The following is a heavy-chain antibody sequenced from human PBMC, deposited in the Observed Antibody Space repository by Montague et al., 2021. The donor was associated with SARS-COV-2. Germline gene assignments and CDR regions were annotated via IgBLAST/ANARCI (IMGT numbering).Heavy chain of an antibody. J-gene: IGHJ4*02. Sequence: SETLSLTCTVSGGSISPYYWNWIRQSPGKGLEWIGDIYYSGSTTYNPSLESRVTISVDTSKNQSSPRLSSVTAADTAVYYCARGIWYANWGQGILVTVSS. CDR1: GGSISPYY. CDR2: IYYSGST. V-gene: IGHV4-59*01. D-gene: IGHD6-13*01. CDR3: ARGIWYAN.